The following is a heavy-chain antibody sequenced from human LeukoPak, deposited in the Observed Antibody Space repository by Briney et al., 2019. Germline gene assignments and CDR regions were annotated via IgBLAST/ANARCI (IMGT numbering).Heavy chain of an antibody. D-gene: IGHD3-10*01. CDR2: ISGSGGST. CDR3: AKDRGSGSYPSPLFDY. J-gene: IGHJ4*02. Sequence: PGGSLRLSCAASGFTFSSYAMSWVRQAPGKGLEWVSTISGSGGSTYYADSMKGRFTISRDNSKNTLYLQMNSLRAEDTAVYYCAKDRGSGSYPSPLFDYWGRGILVTVSS. V-gene: IGHV3-23*01. CDR1: GFTFSSYA.